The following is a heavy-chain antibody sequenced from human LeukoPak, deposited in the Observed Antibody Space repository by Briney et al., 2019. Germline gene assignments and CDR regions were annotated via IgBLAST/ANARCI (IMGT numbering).Heavy chain of an antibody. V-gene: IGHV1-58*01. CDR1: GFTFTSAA. D-gene: IGHD2-2*01. J-gene: IGHJ6*03. Sequence: SVKVSCKTSGFTFTSAAVQWVRQARGQRLEWIGWIVVGSGNTNCAQKFQERVTITRDMSTSTAYMELSSLRFEDTAVYYCVADRGCSGTSCYPPFYNYYYMDVWGKGTTVTVSS. CDR3: VADRGCSGTSCYPPFYNYYYMDV. CDR2: IVVGSGNT.